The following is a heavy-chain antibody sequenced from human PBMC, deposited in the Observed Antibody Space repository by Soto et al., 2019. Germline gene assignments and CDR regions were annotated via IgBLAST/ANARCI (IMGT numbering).Heavy chain of an antibody. D-gene: IGHD5-12*01. V-gene: IGHV1-2*04. Sequence: QVQLVQSGAEVRKPGASVTVSCRSSGDSFNDYYIHWVRQAPGQGFEWMGWINPNGGVTKYAQKFQGWVSMTRETSIRTVYMQLSRLRSDDTAVYYCARESGGATATLDYYYCYMDVWGTGTTVTVSS. CDR1: GDSFNDYY. CDR2: INPNGGVT. CDR3: ARESGGATATLDYYYCYMDV. J-gene: IGHJ6*03.